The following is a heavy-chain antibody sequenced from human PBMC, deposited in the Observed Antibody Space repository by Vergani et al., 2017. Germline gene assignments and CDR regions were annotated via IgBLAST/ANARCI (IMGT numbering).Heavy chain of an antibody. V-gene: IGHV3-7*01. J-gene: IGHJ4*02. CDR2: IKQDGSEK. CDR3: ARGAKPKYCSSTSCSYYFDY. Sequence: EVQLVESGGGLVQPGGSLRLSCAASGFTFSSYWMSWVRQAPGKGLEWVANIKQDGSEKYYVDSVKGRFTISRDNAKNSLYLQMNSLRAEDTAVYYCARGAKPKYCSSTSCSYYFDYWGQGTLVTVSS. CDR1: GFTFSSYW. D-gene: IGHD2-2*01.